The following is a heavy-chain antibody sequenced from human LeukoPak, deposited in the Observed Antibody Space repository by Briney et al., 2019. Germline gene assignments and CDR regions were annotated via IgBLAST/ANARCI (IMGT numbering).Heavy chain of an antibody. J-gene: IGHJ1*01. V-gene: IGHV4-59*12. CDR1: GGSISSYY. D-gene: IGHD6-13*01. CDR2: IYYSGST. Sequence: SETLSLTCTVSGGSISSYYWSWIRQPPGKGLEWIWYIYYSGSTNYNPSLKSRVTISVDTSKNQFSLKLSSVTAADTAVYYCARDGIAAADAEYFQHWGQGTLVTVSS. CDR3: ARDGIAAADAEYFQH.